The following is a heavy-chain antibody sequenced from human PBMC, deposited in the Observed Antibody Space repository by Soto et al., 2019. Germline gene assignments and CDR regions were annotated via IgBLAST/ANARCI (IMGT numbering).Heavy chain of an antibody. Sequence: ASVKVSCKASGYTFTSYYMHWVRQAPGQGLEWMGIINPSGGSTSYAQKFQGRVTMTRDTSTSTVYMELSSLRSEDTAVYYCARSFRIGVVPAAIVGVDYWGQGTLVTVSS. CDR2: INPSGGST. CDR3: ARSFRIGVVPAAIVGVDY. J-gene: IGHJ4*02. D-gene: IGHD2-2*02. CDR1: GYTFTSYY. V-gene: IGHV1-46*01.